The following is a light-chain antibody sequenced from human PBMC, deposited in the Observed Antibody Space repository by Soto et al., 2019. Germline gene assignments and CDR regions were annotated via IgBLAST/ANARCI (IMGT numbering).Light chain of an antibody. V-gene: IGKV3-15*01. CDR3: QEYNNWPPWT. CDR2: DAS. J-gene: IGKJ1*01. CDR1: QSLIGN. Sequence: IVMTQSPATLSLSPGERATLSCRASQSLIGNLAWYQHRPGQAPRLLIYDASIRATGIPARFSGSGSGTVFTLNISSLQSEDFALYYCQEYNNWPPWTFGQGTKVEVK.